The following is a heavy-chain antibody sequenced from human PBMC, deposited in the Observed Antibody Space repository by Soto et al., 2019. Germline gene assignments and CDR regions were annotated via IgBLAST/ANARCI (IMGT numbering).Heavy chain of an antibody. J-gene: IGHJ4*02. Sequence: QVQLQESGPGQVKPSQTLSLTCNVSGGSISSGGYYWSWIRQHPGKGLEWIGYIYYSGSTYYNPSLKSRVTISVDTSKNQFSLKLSSVTAADTAVYYCARGDGSSGSYRGYRWGQGTLVTVSS. CDR1: GGSISSGGYY. CDR2: IYYSGST. V-gene: IGHV4-31*03. CDR3: ARGDGSSGSYRGYR. D-gene: IGHD3-10*01.